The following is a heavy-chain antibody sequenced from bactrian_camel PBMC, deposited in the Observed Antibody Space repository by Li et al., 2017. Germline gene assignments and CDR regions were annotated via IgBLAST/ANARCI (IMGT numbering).Heavy chain of an antibody. CDR3: AADMSPYAMCTYDY. Sequence: HVQLVESGGGSVQAGGSLRLSCVASRYTFSSLCMAWFRQLPGKERERVATIRSSGAATYADSVKGRFTISRDSAKRILYLQMINLEPEDTAMYFCAADMSPYAMCTYDYWGQGTQVTVS. CDR2: IRSSGAAT. J-gene: IGHJ4*01. D-gene: IGHD7*01. CDR1: RYTFSSLC. V-gene: IGHV3-3*01.